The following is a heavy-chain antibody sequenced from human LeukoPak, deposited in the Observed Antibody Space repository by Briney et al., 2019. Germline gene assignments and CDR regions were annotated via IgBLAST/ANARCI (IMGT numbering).Heavy chain of an antibody. CDR1: GFTFSSYA. CDR2: ISGSGGGT. Sequence: GGSLRLSCAASGFTFSSYAMSWVRQAPGKGLEWVSAISGSGGGTYYADSVKGRFTISRDNSKNTLYLQMNSLRAEDTAVYYCAKDRAVTSTGYDYWGQGTLVTVSS. V-gene: IGHV3-23*01. D-gene: IGHD3-9*01. J-gene: IGHJ4*02. CDR3: AKDRAVTSTGYDY.